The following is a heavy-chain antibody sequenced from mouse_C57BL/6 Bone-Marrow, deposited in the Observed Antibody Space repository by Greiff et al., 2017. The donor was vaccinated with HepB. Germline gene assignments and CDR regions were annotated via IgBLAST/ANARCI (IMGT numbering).Heavy chain of an antibody. CDR2: IWGGGST. Sequence: VKVVESGPGLVAPSQSLSITCTVSGFSLTSYGVDWVRQPPGKGLEWLGVIWGGGSTNYNSALMSRLSISKDNSKSQVFLKMNSLQTDDTAMYYCAKRGDYYGSSARAWFAYWGQGTLVTVSA. J-gene: IGHJ3*01. D-gene: IGHD1-1*01. CDR3: AKRGDYYGSSARAWFAY. CDR1: GFSLTSYG. V-gene: IGHV2-9*01.